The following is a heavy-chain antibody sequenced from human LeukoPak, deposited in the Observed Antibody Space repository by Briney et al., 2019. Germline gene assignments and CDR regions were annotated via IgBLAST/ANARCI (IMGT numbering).Heavy chain of an antibody. D-gene: IGHD3-10*01. Sequence: GGSLRLSCAASGFTFSSYGMHWVRQAPGKGLEWVAFIRYDGSNKYYADSVKGRFTISRDNSKNTLYLQMNSLRAEDSAVYYCAKNYGSGSSVKYYYYMDVWGKGTTVTVSS. CDR2: IRYDGSNK. J-gene: IGHJ6*03. CDR3: AKNYGSGSSVKYYYYMDV. CDR1: GFTFSSYG. V-gene: IGHV3-30*02.